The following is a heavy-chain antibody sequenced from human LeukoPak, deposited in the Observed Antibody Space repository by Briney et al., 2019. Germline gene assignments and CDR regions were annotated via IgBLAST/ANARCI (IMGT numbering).Heavy chain of an antibody. Sequence: ASVKVSCKASGYTFTGYYMHWVRQAPGQGLEWMGWINPNSGGTNYAQEFQGWVTMTRDTSISTAYMELSRLRSDDTAVYYCARGSSGPYYYYYGMDVWGQGTTVTVSS. CDR1: GYTFTGYY. J-gene: IGHJ6*02. CDR3: ARGSSGPYYYYYGMDV. D-gene: IGHD6-19*01. CDR2: INPNSGGT. V-gene: IGHV1-2*04.